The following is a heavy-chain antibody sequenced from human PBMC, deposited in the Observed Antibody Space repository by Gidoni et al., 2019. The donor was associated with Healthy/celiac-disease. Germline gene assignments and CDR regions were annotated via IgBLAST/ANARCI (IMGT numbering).Heavy chain of an antibody. J-gene: IGHJ4*02. CDR3: ARDGGYYDSSGYYDY. Sequence: QVQLVESGGGVVQPGRSLRLSCAASGFTFSSYGMHWVRQASGKGLEWVAVIWYDGSNKYYADSVKGRFTISRDNSKNTLYLQMNSLRAEDTAVYYCARDGGYYDSSGYYDYWGQGTLVTVSS. CDR1: GFTFSSYG. V-gene: IGHV3-33*01. CDR2: IWYDGSNK. D-gene: IGHD3-22*01.